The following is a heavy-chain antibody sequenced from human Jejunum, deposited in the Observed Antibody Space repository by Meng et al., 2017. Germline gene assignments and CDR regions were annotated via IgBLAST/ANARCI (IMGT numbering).Heavy chain of an antibody. CDR3: ARGVGDIRFGFDY. CDR2: IYHSGRS. CDR1: GDSISSTSW. Sequence: VPLQMSRSVLVKPSGTLSLTCEVSGDSISSTSWWDWLRQPPGKGLEWIGEIYHSGRSNFIPSLKSRVSISLDESKNQFSLTLNSVTAADTAVYYCARGVGDIRFGFDYWGQGILVTVFS. D-gene: IGHD3-16*01. J-gene: IGHJ4*02. V-gene: IGHV4-4*02.